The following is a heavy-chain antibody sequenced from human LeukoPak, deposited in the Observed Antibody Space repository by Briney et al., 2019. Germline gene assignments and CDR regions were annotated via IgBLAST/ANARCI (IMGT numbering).Heavy chain of an antibody. CDR2: IKQDGSDI. CDR3: TRSGTYVFDF. Sequence: GGSLRLSCAASGFTFSNYWMSWVRQAPGKGLEWVANIKQDGSDIYYVDSVKGRFTISRDNAKNSLYLQMNSLRAEDTAVHYCTRSGTYVFDFWGQGTLVTVSS. CDR1: GFTFSNYW. V-gene: IGHV3-7*01. J-gene: IGHJ4*02. D-gene: IGHD1-26*01.